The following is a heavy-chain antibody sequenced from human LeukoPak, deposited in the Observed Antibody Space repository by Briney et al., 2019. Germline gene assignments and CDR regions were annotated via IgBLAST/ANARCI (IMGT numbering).Heavy chain of an antibody. CDR3: TTYYYGGGGYGHYYYGMDV. D-gene: IGHD2-21*01. CDR1: GFTFSSYA. Sequence: GGSLRLSCAASGFTFSSYAMSWVRQAPGKGLEWVGFITSKAYGEMRHYVASVRGRFTISRDDSKSLAYLEMNSLKIEDTAAYYCTTYYYGGGGYGHYYYGMDVWGQGTTVTVSS. J-gene: IGHJ6*02. V-gene: IGHV3-49*04. CDR2: ITSKAYGEMR.